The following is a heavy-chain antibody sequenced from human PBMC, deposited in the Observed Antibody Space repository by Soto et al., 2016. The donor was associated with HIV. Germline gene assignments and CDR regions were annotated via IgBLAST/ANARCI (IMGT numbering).Heavy chain of an antibody. CDR2: IKTKTDGGTT. CDR1: GFTFSNAW. Sequence: EVQLVESGGGLVKPGGSLRLSCAASGFTFSNAWMTWVRQAPGKGLEWVGRIKTKTDGGTTDYAAPVKGRFTISRDDSKNTLYLQVNSLKTEDTAVYYCTTGTDRGLTYYYYYGMDVWGQGTSVTVSS. V-gene: IGHV3-15*01. J-gene: IGHJ6*02. D-gene: IGHD2-21*02. CDR3: TTGTDRGLTYYYYYGMDV.